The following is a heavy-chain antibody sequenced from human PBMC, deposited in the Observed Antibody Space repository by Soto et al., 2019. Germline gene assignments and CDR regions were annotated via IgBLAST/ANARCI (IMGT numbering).Heavy chain of an antibody. CDR3: AKDKVRGDRAGSYYYYYMDV. Sequence: GSLRLSCAASGFTFSSYGMHWVRQAPCKGLEWVAVISYDGSNKYYADSVKGRFTISRDNSKNTLYLQMNSLRAEDTAVYYCAKDKVRGDRAGSYYYYYMDVWGKGTTVTVSS. V-gene: IGHV3-30*18. CDR1: GFTFSSYG. CDR2: ISYDGSNK. J-gene: IGHJ6*03. D-gene: IGHD3-10*01.